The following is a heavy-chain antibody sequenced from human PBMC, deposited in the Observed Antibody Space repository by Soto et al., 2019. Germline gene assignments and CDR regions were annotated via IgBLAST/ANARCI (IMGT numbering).Heavy chain of an antibody. V-gene: IGHV1-18*01. Sequence: ASVQVSCKSSGYTFTSYGFSGVRQAPGQGLEWVGWISANNGDTNSAEKFQGRLTLTTDTSTSTAYMDLRSLTSDETAVYFFARDFRSTCRGASFLYFDLWGQGTLVLVSS. CDR3: ARDFRSTCRGASFLYFDL. CDR1: GYTFTSYG. D-gene: IGHD2-2*01. J-gene: IGHJ4*02. CDR2: ISANNGDT.